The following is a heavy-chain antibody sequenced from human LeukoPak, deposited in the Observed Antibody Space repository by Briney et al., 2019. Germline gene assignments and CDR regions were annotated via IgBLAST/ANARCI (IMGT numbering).Heavy chain of an antibody. D-gene: IGHD6-19*01. CDR3: ARDHSSGWLEFDY. CDR1: GYTFTSYD. V-gene: IGHV1-8*03. CDR2: MNPKSGNT. Sequence: ASVKVSCKASGYTFTSYDINWVRQAPGQGLEWMGWMNPKSGNTGYAQKFQGRVTITRNTSISTAYMELSSLRSEDTAVYYCARDHSSGWLEFDYWGQGTLVTVSS. J-gene: IGHJ4*02.